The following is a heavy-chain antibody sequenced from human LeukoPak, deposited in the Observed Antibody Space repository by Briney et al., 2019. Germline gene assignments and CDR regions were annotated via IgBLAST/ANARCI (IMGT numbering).Heavy chain of an antibody. V-gene: IGHV4-59*01. Sequence: PSETLSLTCTVFGGSISSYYWSWIPQPPGKGLEWIGYIYYSGSTNYNPSLKSRVTIPVDTSKNQFSLKLSSVTAADTAVYYCERAGQPPYYFDYWGQGTLVTVSS. CDR1: GGSISSYY. CDR2: IYYSGST. J-gene: IGHJ4*02. CDR3: ERAGQPPYYFDY. D-gene: IGHD3-10*01.